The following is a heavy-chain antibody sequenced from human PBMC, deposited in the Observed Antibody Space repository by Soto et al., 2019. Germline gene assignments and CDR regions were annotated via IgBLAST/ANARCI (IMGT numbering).Heavy chain of an antibody. V-gene: IGHV4-59*08. D-gene: IGHD2-15*01. CDR3: ARLGYCSGGSCYSGSFDY. CDR2: IYYSGST. Sequence: ASETLSLTCTVSGGSISSYYWSWIRQPPGKGLEWIGYIYYSGSTNYNPSLKSRVTISVDTSKNQFSLKLSSVTAADTAVYYCARLGYCSGGSCYSGSFDYWGQGTLVTVSS. CDR1: GGSISSYY. J-gene: IGHJ4*02.